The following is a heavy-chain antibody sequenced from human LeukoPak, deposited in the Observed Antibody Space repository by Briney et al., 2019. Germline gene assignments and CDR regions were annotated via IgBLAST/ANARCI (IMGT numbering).Heavy chain of an antibody. Sequence: GGSLRLSCAASGFIFSDYAVHWVRQAPGKGLEWVAVISDDGRNKYYADSVKGRFTISRDNSKNTLYLQMNSLRAEDTAVYYCARGSSPYYYYYGMDVWGQGTTVTVSS. D-gene: IGHD6-13*01. CDR3: ARGSSPYYYYYGMDV. J-gene: IGHJ6*02. V-gene: IGHV3-30*14. CDR1: GFIFSDYA. CDR2: ISDDGRNK.